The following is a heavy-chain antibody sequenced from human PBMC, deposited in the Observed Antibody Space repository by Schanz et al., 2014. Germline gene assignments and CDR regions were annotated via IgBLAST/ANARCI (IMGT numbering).Heavy chain of an antibody. D-gene: IGHD2-21*01. Sequence: EVQLVESGGGLVQPGGSVRLSCAASGFTFSGYWMSWVRQAPGKGPEWLANVKQDGIEKYYLESVRGRFTISRDNAKNSLYLQVNSLRADDTAVYYCAKGQGAVINNWYFDLWGRGTLVTVSS. V-gene: IGHV3-7*03. CDR3: AKGQGAVINNWYFDL. CDR2: VKQDGIEK. CDR1: GFTFSGYW. J-gene: IGHJ2*01.